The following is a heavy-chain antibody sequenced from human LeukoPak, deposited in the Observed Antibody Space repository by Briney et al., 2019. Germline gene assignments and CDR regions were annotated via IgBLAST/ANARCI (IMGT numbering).Heavy chain of an antibody. V-gene: IGHV3-23*01. Sequence: PGGSLRLSCAASGFTFSSYAMSWVRQAPGKGLEWVSAISGSGGSTYYADSVKGRFTISRDNSKNTLYLQMNSLRAEDTAVYYCARPRRYCSSTSCSDYYYYYGMDVWGQGTTVTVSS. CDR3: ARPRRYCSSTSCSDYYYYYGMDV. CDR1: GFTFSSYA. CDR2: ISGSGGST. D-gene: IGHD2-2*01. J-gene: IGHJ6*02.